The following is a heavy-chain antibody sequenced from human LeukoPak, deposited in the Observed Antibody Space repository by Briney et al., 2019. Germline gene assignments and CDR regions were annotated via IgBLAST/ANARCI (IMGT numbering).Heavy chain of an antibody. J-gene: IGHJ4*02. CDR3: ARDPSRELLSCFDY. CDR1: GFIFSSYA. CDR2: ISYDGSNK. V-gene: IGHV3-30-3*01. Sequence: GGSLRLSCAASGFIFSSYAMHWVRQAPGKGLEWVAVISYDGSNKYYADSVKGRFTISRDNSKNTLYLQMNSLRAEDTAVYYCARDPSRELLSCFDYWGQGTLVTVSS. D-gene: IGHD1-26*01.